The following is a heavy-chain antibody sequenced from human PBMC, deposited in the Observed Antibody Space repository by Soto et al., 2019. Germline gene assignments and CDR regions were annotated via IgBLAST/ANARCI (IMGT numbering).Heavy chain of an antibody. CDR2: ISYDGSNK. V-gene: IGHV3-30*18. J-gene: IGHJ4*02. CDR1: EFTFSSYG. CDR3: AKDLYDILTGYYYASFLAGDY. Sequence: PLRLSCAAAEFTFSSYGMHRVRQDPGKGLEWVAVISYDGSNKYYADSVKGRFTISRDNSKNTLYLQMNSLRAEDTAVYYCAKDLYDILTGYYYASFLAGDYWGQGTLVTVSS. D-gene: IGHD3-9*01.